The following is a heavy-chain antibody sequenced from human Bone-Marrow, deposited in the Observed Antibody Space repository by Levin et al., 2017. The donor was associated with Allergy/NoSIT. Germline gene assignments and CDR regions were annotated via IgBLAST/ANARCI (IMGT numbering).Heavy chain of an antibody. CDR3: TKPKYDRSWTDSFDI. J-gene: IGHJ3*02. D-gene: IGHD3-22*01. Sequence: GESLKISCAASGFTFSSSGMHWVRQAPGRGLEWVAIISYDGSKTYYSESVEGRFTVSRDNSKDTLYLQMNSLRPKDTAVYYCTKPKYDRSWTDSFDIWGQGTMVTVSS. V-gene: IGHV3-30*18. CDR2: ISYDGSKT. CDR1: GFTFSSSG.